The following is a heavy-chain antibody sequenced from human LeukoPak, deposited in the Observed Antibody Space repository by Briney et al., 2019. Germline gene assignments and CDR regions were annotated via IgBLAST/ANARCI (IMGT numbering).Heavy chain of an antibody. J-gene: IGHJ2*01. D-gene: IGHD6-19*01. Sequence: GGSLRLSCAASGFAFSSYVMTWVRQAPGKGLEWVSYIRSSSSDINYADSVRGRFTISRDNAKNSLYLQMNSLRAEDTAVYYCARAIAVSPWYFDLWGRGTLVTVSS. CDR3: ARAIAVSPWYFDL. V-gene: IGHV3-21*05. CDR1: GFAFSSYV. CDR2: IRSSSSDI.